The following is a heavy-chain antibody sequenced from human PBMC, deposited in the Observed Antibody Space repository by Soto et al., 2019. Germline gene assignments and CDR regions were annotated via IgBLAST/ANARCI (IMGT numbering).Heavy chain of an antibody. CDR3: TSSSERGY. CDR1: GYTYTEYP. J-gene: IGHJ4*02. Sequence: QVQLVQSGAEVKKPGASVKVSCKTSGYTYTEYPIHWVRQAPGQGLEWMGWINVGNGNAKYSQMFQGRVTMTRDTSASTVYMELSSLGSEDTAVYYCTSSSERGYWGQGTLVTVSS. V-gene: IGHV1-3*01. CDR2: INVGNGNA.